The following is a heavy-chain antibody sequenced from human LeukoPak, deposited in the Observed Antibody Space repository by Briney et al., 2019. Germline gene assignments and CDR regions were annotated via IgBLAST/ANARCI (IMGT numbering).Heavy chain of an antibody. Sequence: ASVTVSCKASGYTFTAYYMYWVRQAPGQGLECMGRINPNSGGTNYAQKFQGRVTMTRDTSISTAYMELSRLRSDDTAVYYCATSSEGGYSYGSDIDYWGQGTLVTVSS. V-gene: IGHV1-2*06. CDR1: GYTFTAYY. CDR2: INPNSGGT. CDR3: ATSSEGGYSYGSDIDY. J-gene: IGHJ4*02. D-gene: IGHD5-18*01.